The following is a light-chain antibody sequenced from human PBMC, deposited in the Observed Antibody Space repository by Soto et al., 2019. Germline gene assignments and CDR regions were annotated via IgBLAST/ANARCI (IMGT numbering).Light chain of an antibody. CDR2: GVS. V-gene: IGLV2-8*01. Sequence: QSALTQPPSASGSPGQSVTISCTGTSSDIGTFSSISWYQQYLGKAPKLMIFGVSQRPSGVPDRFSGSKSANTASLTVSGLQDEDEAEYYCSSQAGSDSLMVFGGGTKLTVL. CDR1: SSDIGTFSS. J-gene: IGLJ2*01. CDR3: SSQAGSDSLMV.